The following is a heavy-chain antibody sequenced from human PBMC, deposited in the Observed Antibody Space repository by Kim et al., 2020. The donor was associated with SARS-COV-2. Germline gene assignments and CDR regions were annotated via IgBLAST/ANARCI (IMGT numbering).Heavy chain of an antibody. J-gene: IGHJ6*02. Sequence: FQGRATMTRDTSISTAYMELSRLRSDDTAVYYCARDRRIAAAGTGGGMDVWGQGTTVTVSS. CDR3: ARDRRIAAAGTGGGMDV. V-gene: IGHV1-2*02. D-gene: IGHD6-13*01.